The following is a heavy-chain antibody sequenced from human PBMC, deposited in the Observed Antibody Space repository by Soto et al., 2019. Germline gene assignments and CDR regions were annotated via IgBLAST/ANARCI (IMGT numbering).Heavy chain of an antibody. V-gene: IGHV3-7*05. CDR1: GFTSRGFW. CDR2: IKEDATQK. Sequence: GGSLSLSCVGSGFTSRGFWMGWVRQAPGKGLEWVANIKEDATQKNYVDSVRGRFTISRDTATISLYLQMNSLRADDTAVYSCTRDHFWGQGTLVTGSS. J-gene: IGHJ4*02. CDR3: TRDHF.